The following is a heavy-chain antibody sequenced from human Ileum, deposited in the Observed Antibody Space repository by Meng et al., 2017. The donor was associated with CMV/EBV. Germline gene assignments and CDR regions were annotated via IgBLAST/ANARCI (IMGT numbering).Heavy chain of an antibody. J-gene: IGHJ4*02. CDR2: IRYDGSNK. CDR1: GFTFSSYG. CDR3: AKGLTAAAAGTGQY. Sequence: GGSLRLSCAASGFTFSSYGMHWVRQAPGKGLEWVAFIRYDGSNKYYADSVKGRFTISRDNSKNTLYLQMNSLRAEDTAVYYCAKGLTAAAAGTGQYWGQGTLVTVSS. V-gene: IGHV3-30*02. D-gene: IGHD6-13*01.